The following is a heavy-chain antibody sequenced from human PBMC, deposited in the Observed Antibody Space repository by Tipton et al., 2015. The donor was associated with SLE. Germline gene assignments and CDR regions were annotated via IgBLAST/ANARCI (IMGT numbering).Heavy chain of an antibody. CDR1: GGSISSSSYY. Sequence: GLVKPSETLSLTCTVSGGSISSSSYYWGWIRQPPGKGLEWLGSIYYTGYTYYNPSLKSRVTISVDTSNDQFSLNLSSVTAADTAVYYCARDPNWGILGWFDPWGQGTLVTVSS. V-gene: IGHV4-39*07. CDR2: IYYTGYT. J-gene: IGHJ5*02. D-gene: IGHD7-27*01. CDR3: ARDPNWGILGWFDP.